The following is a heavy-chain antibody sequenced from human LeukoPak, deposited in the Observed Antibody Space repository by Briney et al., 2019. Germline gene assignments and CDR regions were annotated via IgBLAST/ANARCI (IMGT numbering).Heavy chain of an antibody. V-gene: IGHV3-9*01. CDR1: GFTFDNYA. D-gene: IGHD3-10*01. CDR3: AKDMNSYGSGSSYNPWGPFDS. Sequence: GGSLRLSCAASGFTFDNYAMHWVRQAPGKGLEWVSGIAWNSGNTGFADSVKGRFPISRDNAENSLSVKMNTLRPEDTAFYFCAKDMNSYGSGSSYNPWGPFDSWGQGTLVTVSS. J-gene: IGHJ4*02. CDR2: IAWNSGNT.